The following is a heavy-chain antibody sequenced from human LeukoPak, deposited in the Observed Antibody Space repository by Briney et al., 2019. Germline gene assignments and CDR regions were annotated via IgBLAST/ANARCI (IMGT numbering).Heavy chain of an antibody. CDR2: IIPIFGTA. Sequence: ASVKVSCKASGGTFSSYAISWVRQAPGQGLEWMGGIIPIFGTANYAQKFQGRVTITADESTSTAYMELSSLRSEDTAVYYCARGPWVELRRAAFDIWGQGTMVTVSS. CDR1: GGTFSSYA. V-gene: IGHV1-69*13. CDR3: ARGPWVELRRAAFDI. J-gene: IGHJ3*02. D-gene: IGHD1-7*01.